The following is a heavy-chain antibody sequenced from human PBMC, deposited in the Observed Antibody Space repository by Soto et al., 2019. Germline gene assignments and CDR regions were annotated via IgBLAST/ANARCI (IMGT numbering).Heavy chain of an antibody. V-gene: IGHV4-34*01. D-gene: IGHD1-26*01. CDR2: INHSGST. Sequence: SETLSLTCAVYGGSFSGYYWSWIRQPPGKGLEWIGEINHSGSTNYNPSLKSRVTISVDTSKNQFSLKLSSVTAADTAVYYCAKEAFLGGATGHPYFQGKEGWGQGTTVTVSS. CDR3: AKEAFLGGATGHPYFQGKEG. CDR1: GGSFSGYY. J-gene: IGHJ6*02.